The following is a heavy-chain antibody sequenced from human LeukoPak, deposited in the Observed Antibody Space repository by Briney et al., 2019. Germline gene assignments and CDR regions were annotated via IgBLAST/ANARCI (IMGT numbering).Heavy chain of an antibody. J-gene: IGHJ4*02. D-gene: IGHD3-22*01. CDR1: GSTFSSYW. V-gene: IGHV3-74*01. CDR2: INSDGSST. CDR3: ARVKDYYDSSGYYLY. Sequence: GGSLRLSCAASGSTFSSYWMHWVRQAPGKGLVWVSRINSDGSSTSYADSVKGRFTISRDNAKNTLYLQMNSLRAEDTAVYYCARVKDYYDSSGYYLYWGQGTLVTVSS.